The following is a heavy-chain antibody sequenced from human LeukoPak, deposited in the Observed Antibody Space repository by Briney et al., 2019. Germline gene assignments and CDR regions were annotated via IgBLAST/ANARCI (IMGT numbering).Heavy chain of an antibody. J-gene: IGHJ2*01. CDR3: ARDRVVAPLWYFDL. Sequence: GASVKVSCKASGYTFTGYYMHWVRQAPGQGLEWMGRIIPILGIANYAQKFQGRVTITADKSTSTAYMELSSLRSEDTAVYYCARDRVVAPLWYFDLWGRGTLVTVSS. D-gene: IGHD2-15*01. V-gene: IGHV1-69*04. CDR2: IIPILGIA. CDR1: GYTFTGYY.